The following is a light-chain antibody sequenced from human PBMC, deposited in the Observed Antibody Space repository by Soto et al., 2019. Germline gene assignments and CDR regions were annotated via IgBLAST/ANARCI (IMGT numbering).Light chain of an antibody. J-gene: IGKJ4*01. CDR1: QDITNY. CDR2: DAS. Sequence: DIQLTQSPSSLSASVGDRVTVTCQASQDITNYLNWYQQKPGKAPQLLIYDASNLETGVPSRFSGSGSGTDFTFTISSLQPEDIATYYCQQYGNLPLTFGGGTKVEI. V-gene: IGKV1-33*01. CDR3: QQYGNLPLT.